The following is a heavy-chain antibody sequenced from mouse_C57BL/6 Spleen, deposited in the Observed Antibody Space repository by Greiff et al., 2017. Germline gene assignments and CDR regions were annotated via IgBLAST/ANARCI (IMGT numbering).Heavy chain of an antibody. CDR1: GYSITSGYY. V-gene: IGHV3-6*01. D-gene: IGHD2-1*01. J-gene: IGHJ2*01. CDR3: AREGNYDYFDY. CDR2: ISYDGSN. Sequence: EVQLVESGPGLVKPSQSLSLTCSVTGYSITSGYYWNWIRQFPGNKLEWMGYISYDGSNNYNPSLKNRISITRDTSKNQFFLKLNSVTTEDTATYYCAREGNYDYFDYWGQGTTLTVS.